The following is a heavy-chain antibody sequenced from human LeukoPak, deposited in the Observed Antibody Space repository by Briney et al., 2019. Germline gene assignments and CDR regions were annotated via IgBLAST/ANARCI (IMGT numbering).Heavy chain of an antibody. Sequence: SEALSLTCAVYGGSFSGYYWSWIRQPPGKGLEWIGEINHSGSTNYNPSLRSRVTISVDTSKNQFSLRLTSMTAADTAVYYCARGSSSAFDYWGQGTLVTVSS. CDR3: ARGSSSAFDY. D-gene: IGHD6-6*01. CDR2: INHSGST. CDR1: GGSFSGYY. V-gene: IGHV4-34*01. J-gene: IGHJ4*02.